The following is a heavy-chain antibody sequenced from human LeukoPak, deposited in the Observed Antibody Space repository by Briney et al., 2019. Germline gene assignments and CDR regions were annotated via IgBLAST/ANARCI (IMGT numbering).Heavy chain of an antibody. D-gene: IGHD2-2*01. CDR2: ISAYNGNT. J-gene: IGHJ6*02. Sequence: ASVKVSCKASGYTFTSYGISWVRQAPGQGLEWMGWISAYNGNTNYAQKLQGRVTMTTDTSTSTAYMELRSLRSDDTAVYYCARDRYRIYCSSTSCYYYHYGMDVWGQGTTVTVSS. CDR3: ARDRYRIYCSSTSCYYYHYGMDV. CDR1: GYTFTSYG. V-gene: IGHV1-18*01.